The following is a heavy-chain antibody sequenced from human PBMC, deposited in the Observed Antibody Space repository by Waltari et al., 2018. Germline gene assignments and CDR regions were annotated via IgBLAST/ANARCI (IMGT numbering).Heavy chain of an antibody. CDR2: IYHNGNT. CDR3: AAYLPDWGRGRDY. CDR1: GHSISITYY. Sequence: QVQLQESGPGLVKPSETLSLTCAVSGHSISITYYWGWIRQSPGKGLEWIANIYHNGNTYYNQSLKRRVTISLDTSKNRFSLNLRSVTAADTAVYYCAAYLPDWGRGRDYWGQGILVTVSS. J-gene: IGHJ4*02. V-gene: IGHV4-38-2*01. D-gene: IGHD7-27*01.